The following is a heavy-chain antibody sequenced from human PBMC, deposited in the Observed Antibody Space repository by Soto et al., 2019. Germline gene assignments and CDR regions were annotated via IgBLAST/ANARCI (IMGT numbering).Heavy chain of an antibody. D-gene: IGHD3-22*01. CDR2: MNPNSGKT. V-gene: IGHV1-8*01. CDR3: ARDRGPSSGYYPYWLDP. Sequence: ASVKVSCKASGYTFTSYDINWVRQATGQGLEWMGWMNPNSGKTGYAQKFQGRVTMTRNTSISTTYMELSSLRSEDTAVYYFARDRGPSSGYYPYWLDPWGQGTLVTVSS. CDR1: GYTFTSYD. J-gene: IGHJ5*02.